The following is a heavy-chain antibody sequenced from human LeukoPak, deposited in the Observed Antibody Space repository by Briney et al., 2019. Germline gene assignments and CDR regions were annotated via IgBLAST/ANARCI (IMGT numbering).Heavy chain of an antibody. D-gene: IGHD6-13*01. CDR2: ISSSGSSV. J-gene: IGHJ3*01. Sequence: GGSLRLSCAASGFTFSSYEMNWVRQAPGQGLEWVSYISSSGSSVYYADSVRGRFTISRDNAKNSLYLQMNSLRAEDTAVYYCARGPFVLIAAAANDAFDVWGQGTVVTVPS. CDR1: GFTFSSYE. CDR3: ARGPFVLIAAAANDAFDV. V-gene: IGHV3-48*03.